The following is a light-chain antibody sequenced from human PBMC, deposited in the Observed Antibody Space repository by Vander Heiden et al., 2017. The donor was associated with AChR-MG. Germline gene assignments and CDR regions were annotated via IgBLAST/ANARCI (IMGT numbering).Light chain of an antibody. Sequence: QSALTQPPSASGSPGQSVTISCTGTSSDVGAYNYVSWYQQHPGKAPKLMIYEVTKRPSGVPDRFSGSKAGNTASLTVSGLKAEDEADYYCSAYAGSNIYVFGTGTKVTVL. CDR2: EVT. V-gene: IGLV2-8*01. CDR1: SSDVGAYNY. CDR3: SAYAGSNIYV. J-gene: IGLJ1*01.